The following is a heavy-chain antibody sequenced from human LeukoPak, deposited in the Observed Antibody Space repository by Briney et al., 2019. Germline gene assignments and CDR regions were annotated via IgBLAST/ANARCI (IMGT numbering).Heavy chain of an antibody. CDR1: GYTFTSYD. Sequence: ASVKVSCKASGYTFTSYDINWVRQATGQGLEWMGWMNPNSGNTGHAQKFQGRVTITRNTSISTAYMELSSLRSEDTAVYYCARARGASSIAAAGTLTFWGQGTMVTVSS. CDR2: MNPNSGNT. J-gene: IGHJ3*01. V-gene: IGHV1-8*03. D-gene: IGHD6-13*01. CDR3: ARARGASSIAAAGTLTF.